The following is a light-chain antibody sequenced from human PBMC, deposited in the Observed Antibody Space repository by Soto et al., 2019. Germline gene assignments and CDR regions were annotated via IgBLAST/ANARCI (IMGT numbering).Light chain of an antibody. CDR2: AAS. CDR3: QQYNSYWT. J-gene: IGKJ1*01. CDR1: QGISSY. V-gene: IGKV1-8*01. Sequence: AIRMTQSASSLSASAGDRVTITCRASQGISSYLAWYQQKPGKAPKLLIYAASTLQSGVPSRFSGSGSGTEFTLTISSLKPDDFATYYCQQYNSYWTFGQGTKVDIK.